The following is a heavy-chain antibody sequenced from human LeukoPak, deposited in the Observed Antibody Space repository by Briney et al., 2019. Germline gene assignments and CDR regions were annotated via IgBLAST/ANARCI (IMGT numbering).Heavy chain of an antibody. Sequence: PGRSLRLSCVGSGFTFSGSAMHWVRQAPGKRLEWVADLSYDGMNNYYADSVKGGFTISRDNSQNTLYLQMSNLRPEDTAVYYCARDRYYYDRSGYSGPFDYWGQGTLVTVSS. D-gene: IGHD3-22*01. CDR2: LSYDGMNN. V-gene: IGHV3-30*04. CDR1: GFTFSGSA. J-gene: IGHJ4*02. CDR3: ARDRYYYDRSGYSGPFDY.